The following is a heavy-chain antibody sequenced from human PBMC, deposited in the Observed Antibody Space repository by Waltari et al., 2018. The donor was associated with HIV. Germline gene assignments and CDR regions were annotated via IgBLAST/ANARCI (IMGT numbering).Heavy chain of an antibody. Sequence: QVQLVESGGGVVQTGRSLRLSCAASGFTLRTYAMHWVRQAPGKGLEWLAVISSDGSNDYYADSVEGRFTISRDNSKNTLYLQVNSLRAEDTAVYYCARGAILGWYFDSWGQGTLVTVSS. CDR2: ISSDGSND. CDR3: ARGAILGWYFDS. J-gene: IGHJ4*02. CDR1: GFTLRTYA. V-gene: IGHV3-30-3*01. D-gene: IGHD3-3*01.